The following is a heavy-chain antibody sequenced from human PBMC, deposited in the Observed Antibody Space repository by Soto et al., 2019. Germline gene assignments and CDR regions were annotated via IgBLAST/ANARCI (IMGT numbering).Heavy chain of an antibody. CDR3: VRVLYDSGVVDF. J-gene: IGHJ4*02. Sequence: QLVESGGGLFQAGGSTRLSCLASGFTVSRYDMAWVRQAPGKGLEWASIIQTGGATYYTDSAQGRFNISRDNSRNTVYLQMSSLRVEDTGDYSCVRVLYDSGVVDFWGQGSPITVS. CDR1: GFTVSRYD. V-gene: IGHV3-53*01. D-gene: IGHD5-12*01. CDR2: IQTGGAT.